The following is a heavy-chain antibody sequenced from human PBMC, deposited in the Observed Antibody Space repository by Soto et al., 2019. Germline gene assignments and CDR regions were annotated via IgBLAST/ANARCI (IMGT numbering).Heavy chain of an antibody. D-gene: IGHD6-19*01. Sequence: SETLSLTCTVSGGSISGHYWTWIRQPPGKELEWIGYIFYSGATNYNPSLKSRVTLSVDTSKNQFPLKLRSATAADTAVYNCARVGSSGWAPDYWGRGTLVTVSS. CDR1: GGSISGHY. CDR3: ARVGSSGWAPDY. J-gene: IGHJ4*02. CDR2: IFYSGAT. V-gene: IGHV4-59*11.